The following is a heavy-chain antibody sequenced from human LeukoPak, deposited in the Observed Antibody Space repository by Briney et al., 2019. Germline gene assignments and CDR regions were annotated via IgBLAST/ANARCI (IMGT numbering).Heavy chain of an antibody. J-gene: IGHJ5*02. D-gene: IGHD6-13*01. V-gene: IGHV4-38-2*02. CDR3: AREGGGYSSSWYNWFDP. CDR2: IHHIGST. Sequence: SETVSLTCTVSGYSISSGYYWGWIRHPPGEGLEWSGRIHHIGSTYYKPSLRRRITISVDTSKNKFSLKMRSVTAADTAFYYCAREGGGYSSSWYNWFDPWGQGTLVTVSS. CDR1: GYSISSGYY.